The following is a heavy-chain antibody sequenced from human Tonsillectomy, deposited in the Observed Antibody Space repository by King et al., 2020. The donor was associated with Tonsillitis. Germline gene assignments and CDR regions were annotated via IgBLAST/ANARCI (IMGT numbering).Heavy chain of an antibody. CDR3: ARGAYCGGDCHFAFDI. J-gene: IGHJ3*02. CDR1: GFTFTFYW. Sequence: VQLVESGGGLVQPGGSLRLSCAASGFTFTFYWMSWVRQAPGKGLEWVASVKQDGSDRNYMDSVKSRFTISKDKAKNSLYLQMNSLKAEDTAVYYCARGAYCGGDCHFAFDIWGQGKMVTVSS. V-gene: IGHV3-7*01. D-gene: IGHD2-21*02. CDR2: VKQDGSDR.